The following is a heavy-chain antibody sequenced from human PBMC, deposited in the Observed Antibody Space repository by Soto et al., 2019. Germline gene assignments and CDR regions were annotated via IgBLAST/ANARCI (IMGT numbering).Heavy chain of an antibody. J-gene: IGHJ6*02. CDR3: ARDRELTITSYYYYYAMDV. Sequence: QVQLVQSGAEVRRPGSSVKVSCKAYGGVFNSIAINWVRQAPGQGLEWMGGITPLFSKSNYAQNFHGRATIIADESTSTAYLELSSLRYEDTAVYYCARDRELTITSYYYYYAMDVWGQGTTVTVSS. CDR2: ITPLFSKS. D-gene: IGHD3-9*01. CDR1: GGVFNSIA. V-gene: IGHV1-69*01.